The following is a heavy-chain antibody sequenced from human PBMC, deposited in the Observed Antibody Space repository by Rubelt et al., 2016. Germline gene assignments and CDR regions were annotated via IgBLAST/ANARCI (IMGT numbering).Heavy chain of an antibody. Sequence: QVQLQESGPGLVKPSQTLSLTCTVSGASISSGGYFWSWIRQHPGKGLEWIGSVSYSGSTYYNPSLKSRVTISVDTSKTQFSLRLRSGTAADPAVYFWARSSRVGSDYYYWGQGTLVAVSS. J-gene: IGHJ4*02. CDR2: VSYSGST. CDR3: ARSSRVGSDYYY. CDR1: GASISSGGYF. D-gene: IGHD4-17*01. V-gene: IGHV4-31*03.